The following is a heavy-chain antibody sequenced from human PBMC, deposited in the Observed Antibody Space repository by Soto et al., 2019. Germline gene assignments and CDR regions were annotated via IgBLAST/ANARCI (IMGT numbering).Heavy chain of an antibody. J-gene: IGHJ6*02. D-gene: IGHD3-3*01. V-gene: IGHV1-46*01. CDR2: INPSGGST. Sequence: ASVKVSCKASGYTSTSYYMHWVRQAPGQGLEWMGIINPSGGSTSYAQKFQGRVTMTRDTSTSTVYMELSSLRSEDTAVYYCARDPDITIFGVVNRPYYYGMDVWGQGTTVTVSS. CDR1: GYTSTSYY. CDR3: ARDPDITIFGVVNRPYYYGMDV.